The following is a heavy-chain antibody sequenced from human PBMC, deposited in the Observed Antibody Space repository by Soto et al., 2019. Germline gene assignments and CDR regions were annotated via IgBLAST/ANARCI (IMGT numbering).Heavy chain of an antibody. Sequence: QVQLVESGGGVVQPGRSLRLSCAASGFPFTTYGMHWVREGPGKGLEWVAVISYEGSNKYYADSVKGRFTISRDNSKNMLYLQMNSVSPEDTALYYCVGGQYYFDYRGHGTLVTV. J-gene: IGHJ4*01. CDR3: VGGQYYFDY. CDR2: ISYEGSNK. V-gene: IGHV3-30*03. D-gene: IGHD3-10*01. CDR1: GFPFTTYG.